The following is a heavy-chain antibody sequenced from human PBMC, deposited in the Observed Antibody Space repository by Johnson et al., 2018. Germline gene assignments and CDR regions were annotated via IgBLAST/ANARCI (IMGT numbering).Heavy chain of an antibody. D-gene: IGHD1-1*01. V-gene: IGHV4-31*03. J-gene: IGHJ5*02. CDR3: ARGVGILGTSTFDP. CDR2: IDHSRTT. Sequence: QVQLQESGPGLVKPPQILSLTCTVSGGAISSRGFYWTWIRQHPGKGLQWIGYIDHSRTTYYNPSLKSRVPISVDTSKNQFSLQLASVTAADTAFYYCARGVGILGTSTFDPWGQGMLVTVSS. CDR1: GGAISSRGFY.